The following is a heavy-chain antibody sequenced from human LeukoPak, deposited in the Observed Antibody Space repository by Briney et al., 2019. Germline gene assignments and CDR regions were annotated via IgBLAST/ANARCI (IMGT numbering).Heavy chain of an antibody. Sequence: GGSLRLSCAASGFTFSTSVMSWVRQSPGKGLEWVSGISDSGGTTYHADSVKRRFTISRDISKNTLYLQMNTLRAEDTAIYYCAKDGPDSVAYCSSSSCPSGGFDIWGQGTMVTVSS. CDR1: GFTFSTSV. CDR3: AKDGPDSVAYCSSSSCPSGGFDI. D-gene: IGHD2-2*01. J-gene: IGHJ3*02. V-gene: IGHV3-23*01. CDR2: ISDSGGTT.